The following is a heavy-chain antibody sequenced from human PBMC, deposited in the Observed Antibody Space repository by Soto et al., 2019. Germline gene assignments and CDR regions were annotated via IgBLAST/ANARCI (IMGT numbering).Heavy chain of an antibody. V-gene: IGHV4-39*01. J-gene: IGHJ6*02. D-gene: IGHD5-18*01. CDR2: IYYSGST. CDR3: ARQGSGYSYGQYYYYGMDV. Sequence: SETLSLTCTVSGGSISSSSYYWGWIRHPPGKGLEWIGSIYYSGSTYYNPSLKSRVTISVDTSKNQFSLKLSSVTAADTAVYYCARQGSGYSYGQYYYYGMDVWGQATTVTV. CDR1: GGSISSSSYY.